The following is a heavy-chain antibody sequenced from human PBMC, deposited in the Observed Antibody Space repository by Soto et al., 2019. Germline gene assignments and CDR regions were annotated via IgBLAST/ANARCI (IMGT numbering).Heavy chain of an antibody. J-gene: IGHJ5*02. CDR2: IYHSGST. Sequence: QLQLQESGSGLVKPSQTLSLTCAVSGGSISRGGYSWSWIRQPPGKGLEWIGYIYHSGSTYYNPSLKSRVTISVDRSKNQFSLKLSSVTAADTAVYYCARDRGWFDPWGQGTLVTVSS. CDR1: GGSISRGGYS. CDR3: ARDRGWFDP. V-gene: IGHV4-30-2*01.